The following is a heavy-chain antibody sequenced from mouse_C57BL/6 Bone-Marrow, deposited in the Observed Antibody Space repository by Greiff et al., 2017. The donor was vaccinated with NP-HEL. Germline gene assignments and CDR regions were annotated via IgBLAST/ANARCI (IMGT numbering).Heavy chain of an antibody. D-gene: IGHD2-4*01. J-gene: IGHJ4*01. CDR2: INYDGSST. CDR1: GFTFSDYY. CDR3: AREGGLRRRTYAMDY. Sequence: EVKLMESEGGLVQPGSSMKLSCTASGFTFSDYYMAWVRPVPEKGLEWVANINYDGSSTYYLDSLQSRFIISRDNAKNILYLQMSSLKSEDTATYYCAREGGLRRRTYAMDYWGQGTSVTVSS. V-gene: IGHV5-16*01.